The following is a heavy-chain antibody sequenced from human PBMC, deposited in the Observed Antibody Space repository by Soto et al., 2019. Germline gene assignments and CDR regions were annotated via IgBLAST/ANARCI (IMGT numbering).Heavy chain of an antibody. J-gene: IGHJ4*02. CDR1: GFNVNINY. D-gene: IGHD3-22*01. CDR3: ARPRGYYDTSGYSGYYFDY. V-gene: IGHV3-53*01. CDR2: IYSGSTT. Sequence: EVQLVESGGGLIQPGGSLRVSCAASGFNVNINYMSWVRQAPGKGLEWVSVIYSGSTTYYADSVKGRFTISRDNSKNTRYLQMNSLRADDTAVYYCARPRGYYDTSGYSGYYFDYWGQGTLVTVSS.